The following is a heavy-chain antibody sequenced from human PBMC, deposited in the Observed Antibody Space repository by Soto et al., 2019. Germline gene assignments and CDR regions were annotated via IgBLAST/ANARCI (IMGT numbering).Heavy chain of an antibody. V-gene: IGHV3-30*18. J-gene: IGHJ4*02. Sequence: QVQLVESGGGVVQPGKSLRLSCAASGFTFSSYGMHWVRQAPGKGLEWVAVISYDGSNKYYADSVKGRFTISRDNSKNTLYLQMYSLRPEDTAVYDCAKDGDCSSTSCYAGSFRYWGQGTLVTVSS. D-gene: IGHD2-2*01. CDR3: AKDGDCSSTSCYAGSFRY. CDR2: ISYDGSNK. CDR1: GFTFSSYG.